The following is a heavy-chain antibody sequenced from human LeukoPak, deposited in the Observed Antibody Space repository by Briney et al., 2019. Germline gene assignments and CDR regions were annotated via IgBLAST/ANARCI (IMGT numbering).Heavy chain of an antibody. CDR3: ARDPGSSWFDY. V-gene: IGHV4-59*01. D-gene: IGHD6-13*01. CDR1: GGSISSYY. Sequence: SETLSLTCTVSGGSISSYYWSWIRQPPGKGLEWIGFIYYTGTTTYNPSLKSRVTISVDMSKNQVSLRLNSVTAADTAVYYCARDPGSSWFDYWGQGTLVTVSS. CDR2: IYYTGTT. J-gene: IGHJ4*02.